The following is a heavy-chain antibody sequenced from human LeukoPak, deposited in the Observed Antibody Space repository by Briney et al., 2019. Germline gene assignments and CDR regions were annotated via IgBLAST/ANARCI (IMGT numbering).Heavy chain of an antibody. CDR2: ISNDGTIQ. CDR3: ARAMVRGVIPY. D-gene: IGHD3-10*01. CDR1: GFTFRAYA. J-gene: IGHJ4*02. V-gene: IGHV3-30*04. Sequence: HPGGSLRLSCAASGFTFRAYAMHWVRQAPGKGLEWLAVISNDGTIQYYANSVKGRFTISRDNSRNIMNLQTDSLRPEDTALYYCARAMVRGVIPYWGQGTLVTVSS.